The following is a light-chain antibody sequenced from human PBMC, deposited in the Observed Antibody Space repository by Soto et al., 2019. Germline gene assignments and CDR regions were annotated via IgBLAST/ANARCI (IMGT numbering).Light chain of an antibody. J-gene: IGKJ1*01. V-gene: IGKV3-15*01. CDR2: DAS. CDR1: ESVGSN. CDR3: QKFNKWPWT. Sequence: EIVMTQSPVTLSVSPGERATLSCRASESVGSNLAWYQQKPGQPPRLLIYDASMRETGVPPRFSGSGSGTEFTLTISNLQSEDFAMYFGQKFNKWPWTFGQGTKVESK.